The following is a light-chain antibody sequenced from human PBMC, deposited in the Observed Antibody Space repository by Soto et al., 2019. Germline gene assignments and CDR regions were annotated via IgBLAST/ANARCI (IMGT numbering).Light chain of an antibody. CDR2: ATS. CDR1: QDINKY. V-gene: IGKV1-39*01. J-gene: IGKJ2*01. Sequence: DIQMTQSPSSLSAAVGDSVTITCRASQDINKYLNWYHQTPGKAPKLLVFATSTLHNGVPSRFSGSRSGTDFSLTITSLQPEDFATYYCQLSYSSPYTFGQGTKLEIK. CDR3: QLSYSSPYT.